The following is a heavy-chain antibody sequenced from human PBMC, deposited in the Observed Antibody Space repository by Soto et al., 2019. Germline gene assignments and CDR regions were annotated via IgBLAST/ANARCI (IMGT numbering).Heavy chain of an antibody. D-gene: IGHD4-4*01. Sequence: PGESLKISCKCSGYSSNMYLIAWVHQMPGQRLEWMGSMYPGYSDTAYRSSFQDQPTISADNTISTVYLQLSNFNGSDTAMSYCSRRERDMTTINYDCFDIWGQGTMVTVSS. CDR1: GYSSNMYL. CDR2: MYPGYSDT. CDR3: SRRERDMTTINYDCFDI. J-gene: IGHJ3*02. V-gene: IGHV5-51*07.